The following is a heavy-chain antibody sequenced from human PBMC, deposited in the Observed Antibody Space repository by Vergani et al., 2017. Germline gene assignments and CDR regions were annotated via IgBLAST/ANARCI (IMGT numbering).Heavy chain of an antibody. CDR1: GGTLSSYA. CDR3: ASSYCGGDCYSYEYFQH. J-gene: IGHJ1*01. Sequence: QVQLVQSGAEVKKPGSSVKVSCKASGGTLSSYAISWVRQAPGQGLEWMGGIIPIFDTPNYAQKFQGRVTITADESTSTAYMELSSLRSEDTAVYYCASSYCGGDCYSYEYFQHWGQGTLVTVSS. V-gene: IGHV1-69*01. D-gene: IGHD2-21*02. CDR2: IIPIFDTP.